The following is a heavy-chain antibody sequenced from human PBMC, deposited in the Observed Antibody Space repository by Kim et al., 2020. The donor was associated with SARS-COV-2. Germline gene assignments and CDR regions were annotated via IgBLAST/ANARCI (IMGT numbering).Heavy chain of an antibody. D-gene: IGHD1-26*01. V-gene: IGHV3-33*01. J-gene: IGHJ3*02. CDR3: ARNSGSYLGAFDI. Sequence: GGSLRLSCAASGFTFSSYAMHWVRQAPGKGLEWVAVIWYDGSNKYYADSVKGRFTISRDNSKNTLYLQMNSLRAEDTAVYYCARNSGSYLGAFDIWGQGTMVTVSS. CDR1: GFTFSSYA. CDR2: IWYDGSNK.